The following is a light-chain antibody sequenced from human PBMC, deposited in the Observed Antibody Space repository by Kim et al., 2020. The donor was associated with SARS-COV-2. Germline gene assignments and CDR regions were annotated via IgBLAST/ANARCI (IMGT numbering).Light chain of an antibody. CDR2: GAS. CDR1: QSVSSSY. J-gene: IGKJ1*01. Sequence: SPGERATLSCRASQSVSSSYLAWYQQKPGQAPRLLIYGASSRATGIPDRFSSSGSGTDFTLTISRLEPEDFAVYYCQQYGSSLLTFGQGTKVDIK. CDR3: QQYGSSLLT. V-gene: IGKV3-20*01.